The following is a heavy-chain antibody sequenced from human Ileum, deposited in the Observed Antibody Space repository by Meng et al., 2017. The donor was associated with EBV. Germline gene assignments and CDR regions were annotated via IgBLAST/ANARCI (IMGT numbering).Heavy chain of an antibody. CDR2: IHHTEST. D-gene: IGHD3-22*01. J-gene: IGHJ4*02. CDR3: ARESYSDSSGYYSLDY. V-gene: IGHV4-4*02. CDR1: GGSISSSNW. Sequence: VRRPESGPVRVKPSGTLSLTCAVSGGSISSSNWWSWVRQAPGKGLEWIGEIHHTESTNYNPSLKSRVTISVDKSKNQFSLKLSSVTAADTAVYYCARESYSDSSGYYSLDYWGQGSLVTVSS.